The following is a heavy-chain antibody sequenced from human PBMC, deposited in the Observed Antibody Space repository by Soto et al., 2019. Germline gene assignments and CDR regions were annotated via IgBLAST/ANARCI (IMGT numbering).Heavy chain of an antibody. D-gene: IGHD3-9*01. Sequence: ASVKVSCKASGYTFTSYGISWVRQAPGQGLEWMGWISAYNGNTNYAQKLQGRVTMTTDTSTSTAYMELRSLRSDDTAVYYCARNWNLRYFDWYSGFDYWGQGTLVTVSS. J-gene: IGHJ4*02. CDR3: ARNWNLRYFDWYSGFDY. CDR1: GYTFTSYG. CDR2: ISAYNGNT. V-gene: IGHV1-18*01.